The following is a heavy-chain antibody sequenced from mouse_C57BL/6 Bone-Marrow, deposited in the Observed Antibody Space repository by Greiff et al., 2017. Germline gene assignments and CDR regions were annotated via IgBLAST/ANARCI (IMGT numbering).Heavy chain of an antibody. Sequence: QVQLQQPGAELVKPGASVKLSCKASGYTFTSYWMHWVKQRPGRGLEWIGRIYPNSGGTKYNEKFKSKATLTVDKPSSTAYMQLSSLTSEDSAVYYCASNGSSWYFDVWGTGTTVTVSS. J-gene: IGHJ1*03. CDR2: IYPNSGGT. V-gene: IGHV1-72*01. D-gene: IGHD1-1*01. CDR3: ASNGSSWYFDV. CDR1: GYTFTSYW.